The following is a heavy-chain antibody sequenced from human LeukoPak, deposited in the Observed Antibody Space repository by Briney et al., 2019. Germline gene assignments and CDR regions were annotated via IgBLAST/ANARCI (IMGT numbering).Heavy chain of an antibody. CDR2: ISSSSSYI. V-gene: IGHV3-21*01. CDR3: ARVAADEYYFDY. CDR1: GFTFSSYS. Sequence: TGGSLRLSCAASGFTFSSYSMNWVRQAPGKGLEWVSSISSSSSYIYYADSVKGRFTISRDNAKNSLYLQMNSLRAEDTAVYYCARVAADEYYFDYWGQGTLVTVSS. J-gene: IGHJ4*02. D-gene: IGHD6-13*01.